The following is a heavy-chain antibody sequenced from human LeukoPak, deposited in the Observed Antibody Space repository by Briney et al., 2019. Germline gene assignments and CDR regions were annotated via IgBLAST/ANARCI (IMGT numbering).Heavy chain of an antibody. V-gene: IGHV3-30*18. CDR2: IANDGRDK. Sequence: GGSLRLSCAASGFTFSDYGMHWVRQAPGKGLEWVAVIANDGRDKKYADSVKGRFTISRDNSKNTLYLQMNSLRAEDTAVYYCAKDRKLLWFGELPNWFDPWGRGTLVTVSS. D-gene: IGHD3-10*01. CDR1: GFTFSDYG. J-gene: IGHJ5*02. CDR3: AKDRKLLWFGELPNWFDP.